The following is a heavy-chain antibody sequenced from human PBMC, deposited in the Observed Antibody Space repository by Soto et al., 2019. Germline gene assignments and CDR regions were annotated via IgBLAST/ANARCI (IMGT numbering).Heavy chain of an antibody. V-gene: IGHV3-48*01. D-gene: IGHD2-2*01. CDR3: ARDHQHAIVVPAAMMRNFDY. CDR2: ISSSSSTI. Sequence: GGSLRLSCAASGFTFSSYSMNWVRQAPGKGLEWVSYISSSSSTIYYADSVKGRFTISRDNAKNSLYLQMNSLRAEDTAVYYCARDHQHAIVVPAAMMRNFDYWGQGTLVTVSS. J-gene: IGHJ4*02. CDR1: GFTFSSYS.